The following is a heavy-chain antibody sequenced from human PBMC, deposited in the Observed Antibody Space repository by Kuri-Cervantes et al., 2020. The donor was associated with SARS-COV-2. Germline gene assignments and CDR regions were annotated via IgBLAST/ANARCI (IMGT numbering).Heavy chain of an antibody. CDR1: GFTFSSYA. D-gene: IGHD3-10*01. CDR2: ISGSGGST. J-gene: IGHJ4*02. V-gene: IGHV3-23*01. CDR3: AKTLPSPARSFKWFPRGFFDN. Sequence: LSLTCAASGFTFSSYAMSWVRQAPGKGLEWVSAISGSGGSTYYADSVKGRFTISRDNSKNTLFLQMNSLRAEDTAVYYCAKTLPSPARSFKWFPRGFFDNWGQGTLVTVSS.